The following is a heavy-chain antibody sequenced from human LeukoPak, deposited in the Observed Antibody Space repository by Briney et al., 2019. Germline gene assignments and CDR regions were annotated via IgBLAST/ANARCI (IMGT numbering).Heavy chain of an antibody. V-gene: IGHV1-69*05. CDR2: ILPIFGTA. CDR3: ARGFYYDSSDYYPYYFDY. J-gene: IGHJ4*02. D-gene: IGHD3-22*01. CDR1: GGTFSSYA. Sequence: SVKVSCKASGGTFSSYAISWVRQAPGQGLEWMGGILPIFGTANYAQKFQGRVTMTRDTSTSTVYMELSSLRSEDTAVYYCARGFYYDSSDYYPYYFDYWGQGTLVTVSS.